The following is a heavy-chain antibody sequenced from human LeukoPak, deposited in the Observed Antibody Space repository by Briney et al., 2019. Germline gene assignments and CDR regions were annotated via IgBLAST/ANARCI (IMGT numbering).Heavy chain of an antibody. J-gene: IGHJ4*02. D-gene: IGHD3-22*01. CDR3: AKSPYYYDSSGYYEPDY. Sequence: GGSLRLSWAASGFTFSSYGMHWVRQAPGKGLEWVAVISYDGSNKYYADSVKGRFTISRDNSKNTLYLQMNSLRAEDTAVYYCAKSPYYYDSSGYYEPDYWGQGTLVTVSS. V-gene: IGHV3-30*18. CDR1: GFTFSSYG. CDR2: ISYDGSNK.